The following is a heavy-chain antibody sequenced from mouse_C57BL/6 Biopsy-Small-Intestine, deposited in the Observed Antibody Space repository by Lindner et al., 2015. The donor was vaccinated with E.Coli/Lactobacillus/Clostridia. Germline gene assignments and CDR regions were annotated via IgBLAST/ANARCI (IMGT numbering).Heavy chain of an antibody. Sequence: SVKVSCKASGYTFTNYGVSWVRQAPGQGLEWMGWIDTYNGNTNYAQNLQGRVTMTTDTSTTTAYMELRSLRSEDTAVYYCAREGGSLPLWGQGTLVTVSS. CDR1: GYTFTNYG. V-gene: IGHV1-59*01. CDR2: IDTYNGNT. CDR3: AREGGSLPL. D-gene: IGHD6-1*01. J-gene: IGHJ4*01.